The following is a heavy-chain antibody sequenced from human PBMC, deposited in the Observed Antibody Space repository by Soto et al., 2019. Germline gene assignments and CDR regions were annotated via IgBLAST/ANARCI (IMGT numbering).Heavy chain of an antibody. CDR1: GFTFSSYW. CDR3: ARVGSGSYWFDY. CDR2: IKTDGSST. V-gene: IGHV3-74*01. D-gene: IGHD1-26*01. J-gene: IGHJ4*02. Sequence: EVQLVESGGGLVQPGGSLRLSCAVSGFTFSSYWMHWVRQAPGKGLVWVSRIKTDGSSTNYADSVKGRFTISRDNAKNKLYLQLNSLRAEVTAVYYCARVGSGSYWFDYWGQGTLVTVSS.